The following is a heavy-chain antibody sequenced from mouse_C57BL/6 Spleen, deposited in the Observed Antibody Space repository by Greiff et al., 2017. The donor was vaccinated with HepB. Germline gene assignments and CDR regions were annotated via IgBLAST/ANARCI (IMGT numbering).Heavy chain of an antibody. Sequence: EVKVEESGGGLVQPGGSMKLSCGASGFTFSNYWMNWVRQSPEKGLEWVAQIRLKSDNYATHYAESVKGRFTISRDDSKSSVYLQMNNLRAEDTGIYYCTEDGYDAFAYWGQGTLVTVSA. CDR1: GFTFSNYW. V-gene: IGHV6-3*01. CDR2: IRLKSDNYAT. J-gene: IGHJ3*01. D-gene: IGHD2-2*01. CDR3: TEDGYDAFAY.